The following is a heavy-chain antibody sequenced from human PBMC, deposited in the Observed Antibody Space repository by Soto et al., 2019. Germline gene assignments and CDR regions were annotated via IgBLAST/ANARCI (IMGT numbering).Heavy chain of an antibody. CDR1: GYTFTSYD. V-gene: IGHV1-8*01. CDR3: ARRRITMVRGGNWFDP. CDR2: MNPNSGNT. J-gene: IGHJ5*02. Sequence: QVQLVQSGAEVKKPGASVKVSCKASGYTFTSYDINWVRQATGQGLEWMGWMNPNSGNTGYAQKFQGRVTMTRNTSISTAYMELSSLRSEDTAVFYCARRRITMVRGGNWFDPWGQGTLVTVSS. D-gene: IGHD3-10*01.